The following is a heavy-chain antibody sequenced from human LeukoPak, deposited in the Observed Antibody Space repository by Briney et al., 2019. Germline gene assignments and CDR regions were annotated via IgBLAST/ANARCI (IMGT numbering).Heavy chain of an antibody. V-gene: IGHV4-34*01. J-gene: IGHJ4*02. CDR1: GGSFSGYY. CDR2: INHSGST. D-gene: IGHD3-3*01. CDR3: ARVHSTIFGGDFDY. Sequence: SETLSLTCAVYGGSFSGYYWSWIRQPPGKGLEWIGEINHSGSTNYNPSLKSRVTISVDTSKNQFSLKLSSVTAADTAVYYCARVHSTIFGGDFDYWGQGTLVTVSS.